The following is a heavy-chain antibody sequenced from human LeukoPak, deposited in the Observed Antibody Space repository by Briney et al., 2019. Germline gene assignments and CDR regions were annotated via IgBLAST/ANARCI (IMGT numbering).Heavy chain of an antibody. J-gene: IGHJ4*02. CDR3: TRLRKGWFGDLSFDY. Sequence: PGESRNISCEASGYSFTNYSIGWVRQMPGKGLECMGIIYPADSDTKYSPSFQGQVTISADKSVGAAYLQWSSLQASDTAMYDCTRLRKGWFGDLSFDYWGEGGTVTVSS. CDR2: IYPADSDT. CDR1: GYSFTNYS. D-gene: IGHD3-10*01. V-gene: IGHV5-51*01.